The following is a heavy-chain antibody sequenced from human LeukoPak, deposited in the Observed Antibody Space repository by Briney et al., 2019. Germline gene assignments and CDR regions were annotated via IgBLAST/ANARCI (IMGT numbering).Heavy chain of an antibody. J-gene: IGHJ4*02. Sequence: PGGSLRLSCAASGFDFSRFVIHWVRQAPGKGLEWVAVISPDGSQKEYSGSVKGRFTVSRDNSKNTVYLQMHSLSAEDSSRYYCARGNLYTAATIENYWGQGALVTVSS. CDR2: ISPDGSQK. V-gene: IGHV3-30*03. D-gene: IGHD5-24*01. CDR1: GFDFSRFV. CDR3: ARGNLYTAATIENY.